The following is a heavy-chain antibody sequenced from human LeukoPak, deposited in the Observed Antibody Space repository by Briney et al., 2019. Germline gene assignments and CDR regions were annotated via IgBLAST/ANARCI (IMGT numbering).Heavy chain of an antibody. CDR1: GFTFSSYA. V-gene: IGHV3-30-3*01. CDR2: ISYDGSNK. J-gene: IGHJ4*02. D-gene: IGHD5-24*01. Sequence: GGSLRLSCEASGFTFSSYAMHWVRQAPGKGLEWVAVISYDGSNKYYADSVKGRFTISRDNSKNTLYLQMNSLRAEDTAVYYCARVADGYTTYYFDYWGQGTLVTVSS. CDR3: ARVADGYTTYYFDY.